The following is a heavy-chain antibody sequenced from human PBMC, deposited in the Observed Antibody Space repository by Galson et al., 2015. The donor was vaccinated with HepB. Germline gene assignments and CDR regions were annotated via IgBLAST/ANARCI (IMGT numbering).Heavy chain of an antibody. V-gene: IGHV1-18*01. D-gene: IGHD3-10*01. Sequence: SVKVSCKASGYTFTSYGISWVRQAPGQGLEWMGWISAYNGNTNYAQKLQGRVTMTTDTSTSTAYMELRSLRSDDTAVYYCARDPTRQHVLLWFGDGGYFDYWGQGTLVTVSS. CDR2: ISAYNGNT. J-gene: IGHJ4*02. CDR1: GYTFTSYG. CDR3: ARDPTRQHVLLWFGDGGYFDY.